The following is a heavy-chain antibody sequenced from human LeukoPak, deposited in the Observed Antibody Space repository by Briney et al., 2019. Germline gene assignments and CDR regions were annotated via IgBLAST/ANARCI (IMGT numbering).Heavy chain of an antibody. J-gene: IGHJ4*02. Sequence: GESLKISCKGSGYSFTTYWIGWVRQMPGKGLEWMGIIYPDDSNTRYSPSFQGQVTISADKSISTAYLQWSSLKASDTAMYYCARYPNDHSAAGDYWGQGTLGTVSS. CDR3: ARYPNDHSAAGDY. CDR1: GYSFTTYW. V-gene: IGHV5-51*01. D-gene: IGHD4-11*01. CDR2: IYPDDSNT.